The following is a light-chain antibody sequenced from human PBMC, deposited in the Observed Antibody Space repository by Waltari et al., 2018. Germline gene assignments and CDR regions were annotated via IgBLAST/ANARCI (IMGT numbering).Light chain of an antibody. CDR2: RVS. J-gene: IGKJ1*01. CDR3: MQTLQNPRT. V-gene: IGKV2D-29*01. Sequence: DIVMTQTPLSLLVTPGEPAYLPCRSSQRLLSSYGNTYLYWYLQKPGQPPRHLIYRVSNRNTGVPDRFRGSGSGTDFTLKISRVEAEDVGVYYCMQTLQNPRTFGQGTKVEIK. CDR1: QRLLSSYGNTY.